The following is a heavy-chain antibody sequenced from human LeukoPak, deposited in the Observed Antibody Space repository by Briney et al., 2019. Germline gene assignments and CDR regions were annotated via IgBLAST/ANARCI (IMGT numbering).Heavy chain of an antibody. V-gene: IGHV1-46*01. J-gene: IGHJ3*02. Sequence: GASVKVSCKASGYTFTSYYMHWVRQAPGQGLEWMGIINPSGGSTSYAQKFQGRVTMTRDTSTSTVYMELSSLRSEDTAVYYCARDGAYDILTGYGAFDIWGQGTMVTVSS. CDR3: ARDGAYDILTGYGAFDI. D-gene: IGHD3-9*01. CDR2: INPSGGST. CDR1: GYTFTSYY.